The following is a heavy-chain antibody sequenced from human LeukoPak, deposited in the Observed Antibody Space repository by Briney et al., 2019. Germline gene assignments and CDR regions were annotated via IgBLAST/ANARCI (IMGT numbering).Heavy chain of an antibody. CDR2: FDPEDGET. V-gene: IGHV1-24*01. CDR1: GYTLTELS. Sequence: ASVKVSCKVSGYTLTELSMHWVRQAPGKGLEWMGGFDPEDGETIYAQKFQGRVTMTEDTSTDTAYMELSSLRSEDTAVYYCATAASGPNWNNWFDPWGQGTLVTVSS. D-gene: IGHD1-1*01. CDR3: ATAASGPNWNNWFDP. J-gene: IGHJ5*02.